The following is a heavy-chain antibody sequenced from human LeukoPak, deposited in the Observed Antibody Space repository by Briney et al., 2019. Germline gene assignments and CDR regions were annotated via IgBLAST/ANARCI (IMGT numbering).Heavy chain of an antibody. CDR2: ISSSGSTI. J-gene: IGHJ3*02. V-gene: IGHV3-48*04. Sequence: GGSLRLSCVDSGFTFSTYSMNWVRQAPGKGLEWVSYISSSGSTIYYADSVKGRFTISRDNAKNSLYLQMNSLRAEDTAVYYCAREGYGDYSDAFDIWGQGTMVTVSS. CDR3: AREGYGDYSDAFDI. CDR1: GFTFSTYS. D-gene: IGHD4-17*01.